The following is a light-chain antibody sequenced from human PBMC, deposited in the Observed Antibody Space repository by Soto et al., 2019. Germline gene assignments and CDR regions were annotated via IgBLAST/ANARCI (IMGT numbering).Light chain of an antibody. V-gene: IGKV1-39*01. CDR1: ESVNNY. CDR3: QQTDRIPLT. CDR2: AAS. Sequence: DMKMTQSPSSLSASIGDRVIITCRANESVNNYLNWFQQKPGKAPNLLIYAASNLRSGVPPRFGGRGSGTDFTLTISSLQSEDFATYFCQQTDRIPLTFGGGAKVDI. J-gene: IGKJ4*01.